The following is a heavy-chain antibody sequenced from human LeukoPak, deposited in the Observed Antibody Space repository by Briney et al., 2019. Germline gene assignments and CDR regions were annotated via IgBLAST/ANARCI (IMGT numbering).Heavy chain of an antibody. CDR3: ARDRVAAAGTNWFDP. Sequence: PGRSLRLSCAASGFTFSSYAMHWVRQAPGKGLEWVAVISYDGSNKYYADSVKGRFTISRDNSKNTLYLQMNSLRAEDTAVYYCARDRVAAAGTNWFDPWGQGTLVTVSS. J-gene: IGHJ5*02. CDR2: ISYDGSNK. V-gene: IGHV3-30-3*01. CDR1: GFTFSSYA. D-gene: IGHD6-13*01.